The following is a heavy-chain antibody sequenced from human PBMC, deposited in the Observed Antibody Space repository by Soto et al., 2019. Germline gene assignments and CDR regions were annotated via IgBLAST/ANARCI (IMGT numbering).Heavy chain of an antibody. CDR1: GFTFSSYG. Sequence: GGSLRLSCAASGFTFSSYGMHWVRQAPGKGLEWVAVISYDGSNKYYADSVKGRFTISRDNSKNTLYLQMNSLRAEDTAVYYCAREGQWLVRGWSVPWGQGTLVTVSS. CDR2: ISYDGSNK. J-gene: IGHJ5*02. CDR3: AREGQWLVRGWSVP. V-gene: IGHV3-30*03. D-gene: IGHD6-19*01.